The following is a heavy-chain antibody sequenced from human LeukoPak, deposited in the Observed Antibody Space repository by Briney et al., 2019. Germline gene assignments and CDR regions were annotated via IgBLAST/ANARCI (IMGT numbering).Heavy chain of an antibody. V-gene: IGHV3-23*01. CDR2: ISTSGST. CDR1: GFTFAIYG. CDR3: AKGGSGGDWARIDY. Sequence: PGGSLRLSCAASGFTFAIYGMSWVRQTPGKGVEWGSSISTSGSTHHADSVKGRFTISRDIAKSTLYLQMNSLRAEDTAVYHCAKGGSGGDWARIDYWGQGTLVTVSS. J-gene: IGHJ4*02. D-gene: IGHD2-21*02.